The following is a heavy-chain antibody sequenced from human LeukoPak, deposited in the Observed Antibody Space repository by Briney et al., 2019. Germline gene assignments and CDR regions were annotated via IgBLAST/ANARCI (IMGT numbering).Heavy chain of an antibody. V-gene: IGHV3-23*01. CDR1: GFTFSSYA. CDR3: AKVDSGDDSGIYYYYGMDV. D-gene: IGHD5-12*01. Sequence: GGSLRLSCAASGFTFSSYAMSWVRQAPGKGLEWVAAISCSGGSTYYADSVKGRFTISRDNSKNTLYLQMNSLRAEDTAVYYCAKVDSGDDSGIYYYYGMDVWGQGTTVTVSS. J-gene: IGHJ6*02. CDR2: ISCSGGST.